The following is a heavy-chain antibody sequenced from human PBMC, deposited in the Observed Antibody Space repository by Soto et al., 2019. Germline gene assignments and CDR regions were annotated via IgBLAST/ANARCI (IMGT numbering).Heavy chain of an antibody. J-gene: IGHJ3*02. D-gene: IGHD6-13*01. CDR3: GGEGYSSSWYAWGAFDI. CDR1: GGSISSYY. CDR2: IYYSGST. Sequence: QVQLQESGPGLVKPSETLSLTCTVSGGSISSYYWSWIRQPPGKGLEWIGYIYYSGSTNYNPSLKSRGPQSGSPAKNPFPPKVRLGAAGDTGGVYCGGEGYSSSWYAWGAFDIWGQGTMVTVSS. V-gene: IGHV4-59*01.